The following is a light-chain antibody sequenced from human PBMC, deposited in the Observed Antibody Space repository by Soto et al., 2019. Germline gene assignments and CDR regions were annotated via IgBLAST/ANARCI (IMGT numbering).Light chain of an antibody. CDR2: DVS. V-gene: IGLV2-14*01. CDR1: SSDVGDYNY. CDR3: SSYTSSSNLVV. Sequence: QSVLTQPASVSGSPGQSITISCTGTSSDVGDYNYVSWYQQHPGKAPKLMIYDVSNRPSGVSNRFSGSKSGNTASLTISGLQAEDEADYYCSSYTSSSNLVVFGTGTKVT. J-gene: IGLJ1*01.